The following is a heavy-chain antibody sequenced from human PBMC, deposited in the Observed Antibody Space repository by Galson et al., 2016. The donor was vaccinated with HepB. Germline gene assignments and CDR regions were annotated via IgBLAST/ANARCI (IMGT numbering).Heavy chain of an antibody. D-gene: IGHD6-19*01. J-gene: IGHJ3*02. CDR2: IRGSGGIT. Sequence: SLRLSCAASGFTFTTYAMSWVRQAPGKGLEWVSTIRGSGGITYYADSVKGRHTISRDESKNTLYLQMNNLRAEDTAVYYCAKDRRSQGSSSAGAFHIWGQGTMVTVSS. CDR3: AKDRRSQGSSSAGAFHI. V-gene: IGHV3-23*01. CDR1: GFTFTTYA.